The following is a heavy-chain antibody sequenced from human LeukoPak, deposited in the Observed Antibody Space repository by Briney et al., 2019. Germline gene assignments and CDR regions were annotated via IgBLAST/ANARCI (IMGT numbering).Heavy chain of an antibody. CDR1: GGSFSGYY. V-gene: IGHV4-34*01. Sequence: SETLSPTCAVYGGSFSGYYWSWIRQPPGKGLEWIGEINHSGSTNYNPSLKSRVTISVDTSKNQFSLKLSSVTAADTAVYYCARGPMRGYYDSSGYYRYWGQGTLVTVSS. CDR3: ARGPMRGYYDSSGYYRY. D-gene: IGHD3-22*01. CDR2: INHSGST. J-gene: IGHJ4*02.